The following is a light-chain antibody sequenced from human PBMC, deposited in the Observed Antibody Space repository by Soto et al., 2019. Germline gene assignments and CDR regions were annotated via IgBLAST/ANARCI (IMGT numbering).Light chain of an antibody. J-gene: IGKJ1*01. CDR3: QQYGSSLWT. CDR1: QSVSGSY. Sequence: EIVLTQSPGTLSLSPGERATLSCRASQSVSGSYLAWYQQKPGQAPRLLIYGASSRATGIPDRISSSGSGTDFTLTISRLEPEDFAVYYCQQYGSSLWTFDQGTKVEIK. V-gene: IGKV3-20*01. CDR2: GAS.